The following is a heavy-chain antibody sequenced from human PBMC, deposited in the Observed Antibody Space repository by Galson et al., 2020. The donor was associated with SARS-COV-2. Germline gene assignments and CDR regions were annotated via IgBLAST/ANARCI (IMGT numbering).Heavy chain of an antibody. CDR3: ARYVRKGDSGCYAFDY. J-gene: IGHJ4*02. CDR2: INPKSGGT. Sequence: FTGQYMHWVRQAPGQGLEWMGWINPKSGGTNSAHKFQGRVTMTRDTSISTAYMELTRLTSDDTAVYYCARYVRKGDSGCYAFDYWGQGTLVIVS. CDR1: FTGQY. V-gene: IGHV1-2*02. D-gene: IGHD6-19*01.